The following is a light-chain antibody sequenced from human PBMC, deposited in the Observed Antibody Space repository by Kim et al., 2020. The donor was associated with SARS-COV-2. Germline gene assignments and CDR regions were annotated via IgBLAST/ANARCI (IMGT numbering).Light chain of an antibody. CDR2: YDS. V-gene: IGLV3-21*04. CDR3: QVWDSSSDHVV. Sequence: ATGKTARITWGENNIGSKSVHWYQQKPGQAPVLVIFYDSDRPSGIPERFSGSNSGNTATLTISRVEAGDEADYYCQVWDSSSDHVVFGGGTQLTVL. J-gene: IGLJ2*01. CDR1: NIGSKS.